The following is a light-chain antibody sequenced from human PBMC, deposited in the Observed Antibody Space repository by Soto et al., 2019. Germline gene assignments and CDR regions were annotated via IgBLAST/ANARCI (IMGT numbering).Light chain of an antibody. CDR3: QQYDNLPIT. J-gene: IGKJ5*01. Sequence: DLQMTQSPSCLSASVGDRFTITCQASQDISNYLNWYQQKKGKAPKXXIYDASNLETGVPSRFSGSGYGTDFNFTISSLQTEDIATYYCQQYDNLPITFGQGTRLEIK. CDR1: QDISNY. CDR2: DAS. V-gene: IGKV1-33*01.